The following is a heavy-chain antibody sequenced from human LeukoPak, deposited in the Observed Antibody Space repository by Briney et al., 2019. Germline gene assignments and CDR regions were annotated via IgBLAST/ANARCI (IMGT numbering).Heavy chain of an antibody. Sequence: SETLSLTCTVSGGSISSSSYYWGWIRQPPGKGLEWIGSIYYSGSTYYNPSLKSRVTISVDTSKNQFSLKLSSVTAADTAVYYCARLNVGYSYGYNSPAFGYYYMDVWGKGTTVTISS. CDR1: GGSISSSSYY. CDR2: IYYSGST. D-gene: IGHD5-18*01. CDR3: ARLNVGYSYGYNSPAFGYYYMDV. J-gene: IGHJ6*03. V-gene: IGHV4-39*01.